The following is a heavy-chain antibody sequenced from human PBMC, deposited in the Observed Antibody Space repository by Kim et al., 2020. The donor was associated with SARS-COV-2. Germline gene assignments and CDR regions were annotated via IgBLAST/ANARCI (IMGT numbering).Heavy chain of an antibody. D-gene: IGHD5-12*01. V-gene: IGHV4-30-2*04. Sequence: KSRVTISVDTSENQFSLKLSSVTAADTAVYYCARIYGIDGYHTLVRYFDLWGRGTLVTVSS. CDR3: ARIYGIDGYHTLVRYFDL. J-gene: IGHJ2*01.